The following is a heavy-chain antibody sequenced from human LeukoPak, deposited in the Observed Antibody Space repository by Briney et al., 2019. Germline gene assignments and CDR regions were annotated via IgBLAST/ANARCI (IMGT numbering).Heavy chain of an antibody. V-gene: IGHV4-39*01. CDR1: RSPVAATTYY. D-gene: IGHD6-19*01. CDR2: IYYGGTT. J-gene: IGHJ4*02. CDR3: ARYESRGWDFES. Sequence: SETPSHTFSLPRSPVAATTYYSGWIRQPPGKGLEWISSIYYGGTTYYNPSLKSRVTISVDTSKNQFSLKVSSVSAADTAVYYCARYESRGWDFESWGRGTLVTVSS.